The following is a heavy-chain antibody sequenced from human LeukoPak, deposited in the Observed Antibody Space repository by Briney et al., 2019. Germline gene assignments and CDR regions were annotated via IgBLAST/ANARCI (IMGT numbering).Heavy chain of an antibody. V-gene: IGHV4-39*01. CDR3: ARHNRIAAPLNWFDP. D-gene: IGHD6-6*01. CDR2: IYYSGST. Sequence: PSETLSLTCTVSGGSISSSSYYWGWIRQPPGKGLEWIGSIYYSGSTYYNPSLKSRVTIPVDTSKNQFSLKLSSVTAADTAVYYCARHNRIAAPLNWFDPWGQGTLVTVSS. J-gene: IGHJ5*02. CDR1: GGSISSSSYY.